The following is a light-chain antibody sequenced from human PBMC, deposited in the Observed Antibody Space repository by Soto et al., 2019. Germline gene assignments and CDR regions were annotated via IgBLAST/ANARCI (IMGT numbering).Light chain of an antibody. CDR2: ANI. CDR3: QSYDISLSAVV. V-gene: IGLV1-40*01. J-gene: IGLJ2*01. Sequence: QAVVTQPPSVSGAPGQRVTISCTGSSSNLGADYDVHWYQQFPRTAPKVLIYANINRPSGVPDRFSASKSGTSASLAITGLQAEDEADYYCQSYDISLSAVVFGGGTKLTVL. CDR1: SSNLGADYD.